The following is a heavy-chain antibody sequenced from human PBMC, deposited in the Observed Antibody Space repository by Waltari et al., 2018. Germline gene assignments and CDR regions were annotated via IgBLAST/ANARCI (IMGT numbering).Heavy chain of an antibody. V-gene: IGHV4-34*01. J-gene: IGHJ3*02. CDR3: ERIIAAPLKRAFDI. Sequence: QVQLQPWGAGLLKPSETLSLPCAVYGGSFGGYYCSCLRQPPGKGLEWIGEINHSGSTNYNPSLKSRVTISVDTSKNQFSLKLSSVTAADTAVYYCERIIAAPLKRAFDIWGQGTMVTVSS. D-gene: IGHD6-6*01. CDR2: INHSGST. CDR1: GGSFGGYY.